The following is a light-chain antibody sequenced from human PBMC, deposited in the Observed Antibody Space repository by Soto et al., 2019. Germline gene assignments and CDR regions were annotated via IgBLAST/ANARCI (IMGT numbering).Light chain of an antibody. V-gene: IGKV3-11*01. J-gene: IGKJ4*01. Sequence: EIVLTQSPATLSLSPGERATLSCRASQSVSSYLAWYQQKPGQAPRLLIYDASNRATGIPARFSGSGSGTDFTVTMSSLEPEDFAIYYCQQRSNWPTVTFGGGTKVEIK. CDR1: QSVSSY. CDR2: DAS. CDR3: QQRSNWPTVT.